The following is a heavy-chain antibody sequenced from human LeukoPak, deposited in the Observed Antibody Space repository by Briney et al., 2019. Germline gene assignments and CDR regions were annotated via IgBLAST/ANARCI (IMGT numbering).Heavy chain of an antibody. Sequence: SQTLSLTCAISGDSVSSNSAAWNWIRQSPSRGLEWLGRTYYRSKWYNDYAVSVKSRITINPDTSKNQFSLQLNSVTPEDTAVYYCAREGSRIAAAGTSRPIDYWGQGTLVTVSS. CDR2: TYYRSKWYN. D-gene: IGHD6-13*01. V-gene: IGHV6-1*01. CDR3: AREGSRIAAAGTSRPIDY. J-gene: IGHJ4*02. CDR1: GDSVSSNSAA.